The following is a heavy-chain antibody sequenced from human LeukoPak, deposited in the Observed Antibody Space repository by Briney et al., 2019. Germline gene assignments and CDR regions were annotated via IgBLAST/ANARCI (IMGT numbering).Heavy chain of an antibody. V-gene: IGHV1-18*01. CDR3: TRDLGII. J-gene: IGHJ3*02. D-gene: IGHD1-14*01. Sequence: ASVKVSCKASGYTFSSYGISWVRQAPGQGLGWMGWISANNGNANYAQKLQGRVTITTDTSTSTAYIELRRLTTDDPDVYYCTRDLGIIWGQRTMVTVSS. CDR2: ISANNGNA. CDR1: GYTFSSYG.